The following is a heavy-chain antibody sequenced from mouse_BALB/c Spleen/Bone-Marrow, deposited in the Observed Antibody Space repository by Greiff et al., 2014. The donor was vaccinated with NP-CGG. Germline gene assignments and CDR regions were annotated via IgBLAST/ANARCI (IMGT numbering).Heavy chain of an antibody. J-gene: IGHJ3*01. Sequence: VQRVESGGGLVQPGGSLRLSCATSGFTFTDYYMSWVRQPPGKALEWLGFIRTKANGYTTEYSASVKGRFTVSRDNSQSILYLQMNTLRAEDSATYYCAKDYGNYVRFAYWGQGTLVTVSA. CDR2: IRTKANGYTT. D-gene: IGHD2-1*01. V-gene: IGHV7-3*02. CDR1: GFTFTDYY. CDR3: AKDYGNYVRFAY.